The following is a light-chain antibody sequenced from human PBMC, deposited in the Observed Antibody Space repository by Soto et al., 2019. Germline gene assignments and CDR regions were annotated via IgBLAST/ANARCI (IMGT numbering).Light chain of an antibody. J-gene: IGKJ2*01. V-gene: IGKV1-5*01. CDR2: DAS. CDR3: QQYNSYSPYT. CDR1: QSISSW. Sequence: DLQMTHSPSTLSASVGDRVTITCRASQSISSWLAWYQQKPGKAPKLLIYDASSLESGVPSRFSGSGSGTEFTLTISSLQPDDFATYYCQQYNSYSPYTFGQGTKVDIK.